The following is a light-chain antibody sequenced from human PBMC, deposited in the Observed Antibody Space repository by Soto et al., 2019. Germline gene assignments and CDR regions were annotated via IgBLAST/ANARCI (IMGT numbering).Light chain of an antibody. CDR3: AAWDDSLNGDNYV. V-gene: IGLV1-44*01. J-gene: IGLJ1*01. CDR1: SSNIGSNT. Sequence: QSVLTQPPSASGTPGQMVTISCSGSSSNIGSNTVNWYQQLPGTAPKLLIYSNNQRPSGVPDRFSGSKSGTSASLAISGLQSEDEADYYCAAWDDSLNGDNYVFGTGTKVTVL. CDR2: SNN.